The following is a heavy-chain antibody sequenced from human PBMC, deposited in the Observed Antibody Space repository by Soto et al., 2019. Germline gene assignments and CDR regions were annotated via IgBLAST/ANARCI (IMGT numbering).Heavy chain of an antibody. Sequence: EVQLVESGGGLVQPGGSLRLSCVGSGFTFSSYWMHWVRQPPGKGLVWVSRVNSAGSASSYADSVKGRFTVSRDNAKNTLYLQMNSLSAEDTAIYYCATGGYSYGSGYWGQGTLVTVSS. D-gene: IGHD5-18*01. CDR2: VNSAGSAS. J-gene: IGHJ4*02. V-gene: IGHV3-74*01. CDR3: ATGGYSYGSGY. CDR1: GFTFSSYW.